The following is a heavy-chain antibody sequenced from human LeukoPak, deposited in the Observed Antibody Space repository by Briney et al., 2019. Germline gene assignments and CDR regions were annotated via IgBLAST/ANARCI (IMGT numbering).Heavy chain of an antibody. CDR2: INNSSSYI. D-gene: IGHD3-3*02. Sequence: GGSLRLSCAASGFTFSTYGMHWVRQARGKGLEWVSSINNSSSYIYYADSVKGRFTISRDNAKNSLYLQMNSLRAEDTAVYYCARVSIWGQGTMVTVSS. V-gene: IGHV3-21*01. CDR1: GFTFSTYG. J-gene: IGHJ3*02. CDR3: ARVSI.